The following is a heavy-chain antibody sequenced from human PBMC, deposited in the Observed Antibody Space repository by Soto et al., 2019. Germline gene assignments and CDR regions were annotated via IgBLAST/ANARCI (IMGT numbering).Heavy chain of an antibody. CDR1: GFTFSDYW. V-gene: IGHV3-7*03. CDR2: IKFDGSEK. D-gene: IGHD2-2*01. J-gene: IGHJ5*01. CDR3: MKDRSYWSSTTCSSPQHHYFYS. Sequence: GGSLRLSCAASGFTFSDYWMSWVRQAPGKGPEWVANIKFDGSEKQYVDSVKGRFSISRDNSRNSLFLQMNSLRAGDTAVYYRMKDRSYWSSTTCSSPQHHYFYSWGKGTMVTVSS.